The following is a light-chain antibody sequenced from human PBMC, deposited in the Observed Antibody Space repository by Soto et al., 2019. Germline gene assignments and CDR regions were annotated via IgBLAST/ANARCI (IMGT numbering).Light chain of an antibody. CDR2: GSS. CDR3: QQGYSTPVT. J-gene: IGKJ5*01. Sequence: DIHMTQSPSSLSPSVGDIFTLTCRASQSISRHLNWYQQKPGRAPRLLIYGSSNLQGGVPSRFSGSGSGTDFTLTISSLLPEDFATYYCQQGYSTPVTFGQGTRLEIK. V-gene: IGKV1-39*01. CDR1: QSISRH.